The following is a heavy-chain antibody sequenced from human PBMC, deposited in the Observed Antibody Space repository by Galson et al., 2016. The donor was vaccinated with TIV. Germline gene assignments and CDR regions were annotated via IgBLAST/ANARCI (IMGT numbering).Heavy chain of an antibody. J-gene: IGHJ4*02. CDR1: GYTFTSNG. V-gene: IGHV1-18*01. CDR3: ARATSALIQFGYYFDY. Sequence: SVKVSCKASGYTFTSNGISWVRQAPGQGLEWMGWISAYNGDTNHAQKFQGRVTMTTDTSTSTAYMELRSLRSDDTAVYYCARATSALIQFGYYFDYWGQGTLVTVSS. CDR2: ISAYNGDT. D-gene: IGHD2-15*01.